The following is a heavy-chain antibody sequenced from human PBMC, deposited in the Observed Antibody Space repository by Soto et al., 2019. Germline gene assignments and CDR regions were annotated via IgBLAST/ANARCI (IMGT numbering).Heavy chain of an antibody. CDR1: GGSISSYY. D-gene: IGHD2-15*01. CDR3: ARGEARVALPSGH. J-gene: IGHJ4*02. CDR2: IYYSGNT. Sequence: SETLSLTCTGSGGSISSYYWSWIRQPPGKGLEWIGHIYYSGNTNYNPSLKSRVTISVDTSKNQFSLKLSSVTAAATAVYYCARGEARVALPSGHWGQGTLVTVSS. V-gene: IGHV4-59*01.